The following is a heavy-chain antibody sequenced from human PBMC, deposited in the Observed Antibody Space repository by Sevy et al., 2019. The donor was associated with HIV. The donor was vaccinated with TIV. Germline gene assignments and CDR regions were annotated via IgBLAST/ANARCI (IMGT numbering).Heavy chain of an antibody. CDR3: ARDGYDGSGYQRGLFDF. CDR1: AYIFTSYG. D-gene: IGHD3-22*01. J-gene: IGHJ4*02. CDR2: INGHNGNT. V-gene: IGHV1-18*01. Sequence: ASVKVSCKASAYIFTSYGISWVRQAPRQGLEWMGWINGHNGNTNYVQNLQGRVTMTTDTSTNTAYMELRSLRSDDTAVYYCARDGYDGSGYQRGLFDFWGQGTLVTVSS.